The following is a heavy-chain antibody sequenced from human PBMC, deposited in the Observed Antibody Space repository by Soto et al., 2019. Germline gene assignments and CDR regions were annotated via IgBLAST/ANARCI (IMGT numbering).Heavy chain of an antibody. V-gene: IGHV1-8*02. CDR1: GYTFTNND. CDR2: MNPGGGDT. Sequence: ASVNVSCKASGYTFTNNDVSWVRQATGQGLEWMGWMNPGGGDTGYAQKFQGRVTMNREISIATAYMELNSLTSEDTAIYYCARMESFGSLNWCERWGKGNMVTVSS. D-gene: IGHD5-18*01. CDR3: ARMESFGSLNWCER. J-gene: IGHJ5*02.